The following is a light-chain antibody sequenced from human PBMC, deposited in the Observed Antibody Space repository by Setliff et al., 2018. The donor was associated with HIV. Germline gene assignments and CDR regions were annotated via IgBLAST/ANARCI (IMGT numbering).Light chain of an antibody. J-gene: IGLJ1*01. CDR2: DTS. Sequence: QAVVTQESSLTVSPGGTVTLTCGSSTGAVTSAHYPYWFQQKPGQAPRTLIYDTSNKHSWTPARFSGSLLGGKAALTLSGAQPEDEAEYYCLLSYGGADVFGTGTKSPS. V-gene: IGLV7-46*01. CDR3: LLSYGGADV. CDR1: TGAVTSAHY.